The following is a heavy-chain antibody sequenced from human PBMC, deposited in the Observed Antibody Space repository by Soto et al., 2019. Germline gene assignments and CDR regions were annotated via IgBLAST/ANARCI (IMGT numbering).Heavy chain of an antibody. CDR2: ILVDGRT. CDR3: AKATATGGGAFDI. V-gene: IGHV3-23*01. D-gene: IGHD2-8*02. Sequence: LRLSCAASGFICSSYDMSWVRQAPGKGLEWVSTILVDGRTFYVDSVKGRFTISRDSSNNMVYLQMNSLTAGDTALYYCAKATATGGGAFDICGQGTKVTVSS. CDR1: GFICSSYD. J-gene: IGHJ3*02.